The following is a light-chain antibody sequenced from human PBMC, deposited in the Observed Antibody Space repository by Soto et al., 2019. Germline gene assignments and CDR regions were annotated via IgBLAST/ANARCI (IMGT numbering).Light chain of an antibody. CDR3: QQSHSTPLP. CDR2: AAS. Sequence: DIQMTQSPSSLSASVGDGVTITCRASQSISTYLNWYQQTPGKPPNLLIYAASRLQSGVPSRFSGSGSGTDFTLTISSLQPEDFATYYCQQSHSTPLPFGGGTKLKI. V-gene: IGKV1-39*01. CDR1: QSISTY. J-gene: IGKJ4*01.